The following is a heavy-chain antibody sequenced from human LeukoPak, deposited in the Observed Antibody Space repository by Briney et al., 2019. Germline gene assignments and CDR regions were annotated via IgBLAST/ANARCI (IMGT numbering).Heavy chain of an antibody. CDR3: ATGRELFQKAFDY. J-gene: IGHJ4*02. CDR1: GYTLTELS. Sequence: GGSVKVSCKVSGYTLTELSMHWVRQAPGKGLEWMGGFDPEDGETIYAQTFQGRVTMTEDTSTDTAYMELCSLRSEDTAVYYCATGRELFQKAFDYWGQGTLVTVSS. CDR2: FDPEDGET. V-gene: IGHV1-24*01. D-gene: IGHD3-10*01.